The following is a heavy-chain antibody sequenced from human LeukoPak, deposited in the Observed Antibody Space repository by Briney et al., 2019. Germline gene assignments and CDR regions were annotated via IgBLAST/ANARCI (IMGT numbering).Heavy chain of an antibody. V-gene: IGHV3-30*04. Sequence: GGSLRLSCAASGFTCSDYAMYWVREAPGKGLEWVAVMSYDGENKNHADSVRGRFTISRDNSKNTLSLQMNSLRAEDTAVYYCARGAPPDYWGQGTLVTVSS. J-gene: IGHJ4*02. D-gene: IGHD3-16*01. CDR3: ARGAPPDY. CDR2: MSYDGENK. CDR1: GFTCSDYA.